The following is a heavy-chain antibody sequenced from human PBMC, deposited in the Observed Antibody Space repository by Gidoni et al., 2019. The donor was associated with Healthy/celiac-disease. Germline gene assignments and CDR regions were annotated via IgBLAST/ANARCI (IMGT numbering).Heavy chain of an antibody. D-gene: IGHD6-13*01. Sequence: QVQLVQSGAEVKKPGSSVKVSCKASGGTFSSYAISWVRQAPGQGLEWMGGIIPIFCPANYAQKFQGRVTITADESTSTAYMELSSLRSEDTAVYYCARAPYGAAAGPPPYYYYYMDVWGKGTTVTVSS. J-gene: IGHJ6*03. CDR1: GGTFSSYA. CDR3: ARAPYGAAAGPPPYYYYYMDV. V-gene: IGHV1-69*01. CDR2: IIPIFCPA.